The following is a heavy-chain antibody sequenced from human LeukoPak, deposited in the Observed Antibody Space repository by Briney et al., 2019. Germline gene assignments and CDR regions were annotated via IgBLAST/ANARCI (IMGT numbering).Heavy chain of an antibody. CDR2: IDPERGDT. V-gene: IGHV1-2*02. D-gene: IGHD5-12*01. Sequence: ASVKVSCKASGYTFTGYYMHWVRQAPGQGLEWMGWIDPERGDTNYAQKFQGRVTLTRDTSFSTAYMELSSLTSDDTAMYYCARDVPGYSTRSDIWGQGTMVTVSS. CDR1: GYTFTGYY. CDR3: ARDVPGYSTRSDI. J-gene: IGHJ3*02.